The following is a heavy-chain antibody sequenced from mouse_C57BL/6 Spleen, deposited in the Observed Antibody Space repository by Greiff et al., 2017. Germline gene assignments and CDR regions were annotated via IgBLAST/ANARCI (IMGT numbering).Heavy chain of an antibody. Sequence: QVQLQQSDAELVKPGASVKISCKVSGYTFTDHTIHWMKQRPEQGLEWIGYIYPRDGSTKYNEKFKGKATLTADKSSSTAYMQLNSLTSEHSAVYCCARWHYGPLYAMDYWGQGTSVTVSS. D-gene: IGHD1-2*01. CDR3: ARWHYGPLYAMDY. CDR2: IYPRDGST. J-gene: IGHJ4*01. CDR1: GYTFTDHT. V-gene: IGHV1-78*01.